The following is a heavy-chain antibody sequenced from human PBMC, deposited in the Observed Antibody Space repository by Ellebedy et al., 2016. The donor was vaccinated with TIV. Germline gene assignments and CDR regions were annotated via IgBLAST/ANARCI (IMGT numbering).Heavy chain of an antibody. CDR1: GDSMNTHY. D-gene: IGHD4-17*01. Sequence: SETLSLXXTVSGDSMNTHYWSWIRQPPGKGLEWIAYIYYTGDNPKYNPSLRSRATMSIDRSKKQFSLKLTSVTAADTAVYYCARETTMIDSWGQGVLVTVSS. CDR2: IYYTGDNP. J-gene: IGHJ4*02. V-gene: IGHV4-59*11. CDR3: ARETTMIDS.